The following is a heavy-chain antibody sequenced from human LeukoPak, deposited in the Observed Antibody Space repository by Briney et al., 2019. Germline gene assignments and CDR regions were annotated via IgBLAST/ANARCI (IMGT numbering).Heavy chain of an antibody. V-gene: IGHV1-2*02. CDR1: GGTFSSYT. CDR3: ARDWLAGTFPFDY. D-gene: IGHD1-1*01. Sequence: GASVKVSCKASGGTFSSYTISWVRQAPGQGLEWMGWINPNSGGTNYAQKFQGRVTMTRDTSISTAYMELSRLRSDDTAVYYCARDWLAGTFPFDYWGQGTLVTVSS. CDR2: INPNSGGT. J-gene: IGHJ4*02.